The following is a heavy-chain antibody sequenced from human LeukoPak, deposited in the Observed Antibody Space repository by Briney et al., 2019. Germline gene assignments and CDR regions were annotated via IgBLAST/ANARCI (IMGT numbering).Heavy chain of an antibody. CDR1: GYTFTSYY. CDR2: ISPSGGST. J-gene: IGHJ6*03. V-gene: IGHV1-46*01. Sequence: ASVKVSCKASGYTFTSYYMHWVRQAPGQGLEWMGIISPSGGSTSYAQKFQGRVTMTRDTSTSTVYMKLSSLRSEDTAVYYCARDGQITIFGVVSSYNYYMDVWGKGTTVTVSS. CDR3: ARDGQITIFGVVSSYNYYMDV. D-gene: IGHD3-3*01.